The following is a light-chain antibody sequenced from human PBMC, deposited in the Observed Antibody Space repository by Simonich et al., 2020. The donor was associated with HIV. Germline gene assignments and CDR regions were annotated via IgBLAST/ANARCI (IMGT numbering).Light chain of an antibody. CDR1: QRISSY. CDR2: AAS. J-gene: IGKJ4*01. V-gene: IGKV1-39*01. CDR3: QQSYSTSLLT. Sequence: DIQMTQSPSTLSASVGDRVTITCRASQRISSYLNWYQQKPGKAPKLLIYAASTLQRGVPSRFSGSGSGTDFTLTISSLQPEDFATYYCQQSYSTSLLTFGGGTKVEIK.